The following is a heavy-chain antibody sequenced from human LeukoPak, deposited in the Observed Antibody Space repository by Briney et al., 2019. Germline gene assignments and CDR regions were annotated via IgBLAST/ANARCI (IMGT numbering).Heavy chain of an antibody. Sequence: GASVKVSCKASGYTLTSYGISWVRQAPGQGLEWMGWISAYNGNTNYAQKLQGRVTMTTDTSTSTAYMELRSLRSDDTAVYYCARTDIVLRDIPPHNWFDPWGQGTLVTVSS. D-gene: IGHD2-8*01. V-gene: IGHV1-18*01. CDR1: GYTLTSYG. CDR2: ISAYNGNT. CDR3: ARTDIVLRDIPPHNWFDP. J-gene: IGHJ5*02.